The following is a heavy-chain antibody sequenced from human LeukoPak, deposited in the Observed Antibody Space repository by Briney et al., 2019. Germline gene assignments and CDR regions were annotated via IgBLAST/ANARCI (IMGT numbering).Heavy chain of an antibody. Sequence: ASVKVSCKASGYTFTGYYMHWVRQAPGQGLEWMGWINPNSGGTNYAQKFQGWVTMTRDTSISTAYMELSRLRSDDTAVYYCARESTLQLERRGNWFDPWGQGTLVTVSS. CDR3: ARESTLQLERRGNWFDP. CDR1: GYTFTGYY. V-gene: IGHV1-2*04. CDR2: INPNSGGT. D-gene: IGHD1-1*01. J-gene: IGHJ5*02.